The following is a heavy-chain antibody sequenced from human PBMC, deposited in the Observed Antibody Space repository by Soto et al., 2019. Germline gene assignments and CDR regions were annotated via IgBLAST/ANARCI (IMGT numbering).Heavy chain of an antibody. CDR1: GYTFTSYA. V-gene: IGHV1-3*01. Sequence: GASVKVSCKASGYTFTSYAMHWVRQAPGQRLEWMGWINAGNGNTKYSQKFQGGVTITRDTSASTAYMELSSLRSGDTAVYYCARDAVPYSSSSLNNWFDPWGQGTLVTVSS. CDR2: INAGNGNT. J-gene: IGHJ5*02. D-gene: IGHD6-13*01. CDR3: ARDAVPYSSSSLNNWFDP.